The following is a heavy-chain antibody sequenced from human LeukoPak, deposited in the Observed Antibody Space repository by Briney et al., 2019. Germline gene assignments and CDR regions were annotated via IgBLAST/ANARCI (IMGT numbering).Heavy chain of an antibody. Sequence: PSETLSLTCTVSGGSISSYYWSWIRQPPGKGLEWIGYIYYSGSTNYNPSLKSRVTISADTSKNQFSLKLRSVTAADTAVYYCARDGIHHNWNYGHDPWGQGTLVTVSS. D-gene: IGHD1-7*01. J-gene: IGHJ5*02. CDR3: ARDGIHHNWNYGHDP. CDR1: GGSISSYY. CDR2: IYYSGST. V-gene: IGHV4-59*01.